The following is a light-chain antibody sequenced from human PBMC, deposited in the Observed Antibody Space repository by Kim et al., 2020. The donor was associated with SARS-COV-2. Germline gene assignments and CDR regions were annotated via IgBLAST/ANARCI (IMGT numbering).Light chain of an antibody. CDR1: ESGSNSY. Sequence: STRERATHTFSDRESGSNSYLVGYQQKHGQAPSHLIYGASSRVTGILDTFSGSGSGTDVTLTIIRLEPADVAVYYCQQYGSSPWTFAQGTKVDIK. CDR2: GAS. J-gene: IGKJ1*01. CDR3: QQYGSSPWT. V-gene: IGKV3-20*01.